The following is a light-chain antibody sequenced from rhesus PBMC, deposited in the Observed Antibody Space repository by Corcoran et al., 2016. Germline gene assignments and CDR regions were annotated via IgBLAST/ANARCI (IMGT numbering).Light chain of an antibody. V-gene: IGKV1-21*01. Sequence: DIQMTQSPSSLSASVGDRVTITCRASQGISSWLAWYQQKLGKAPKLLIYTATRLQSGGPSRFSGSGSGTDFSHTISSLQPEDFATYYCKQYNSAPLTFGGGTKVEIK. CDR3: KQYNSAPLT. CDR2: TAT. CDR1: QGISSW. J-gene: IGKJ4*01.